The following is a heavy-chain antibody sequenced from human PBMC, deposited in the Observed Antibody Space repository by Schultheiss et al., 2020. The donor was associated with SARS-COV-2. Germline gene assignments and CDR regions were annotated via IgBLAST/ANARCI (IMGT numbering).Heavy chain of an antibody. V-gene: IGHV4-31*03. J-gene: IGHJ5*02. CDR1: GGSISSGGYY. CDR2: IYYSGST. D-gene: IGHD1-14*01. CDR3: VRGRKWSSNLFRSHWFDP. Sequence: SETLSLTCTVSGGSISSGGYYWSWIRQHPGKGLEWIGYIYYSGSTDYNPSLKSRVTISIDTPKNQFSLQLNSVTAADTAVYYCVRGRKWSSNLFRSHWFDPWGQGTLVTVSS.